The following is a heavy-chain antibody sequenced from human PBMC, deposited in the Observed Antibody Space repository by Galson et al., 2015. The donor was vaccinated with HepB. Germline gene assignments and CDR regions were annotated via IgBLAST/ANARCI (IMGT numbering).Heavy chain of an antibody. CDR1: GYTFTSYG. CDR3: ARDYDSSGWHGNWFDP. V-gene: IGHV1-18*01. Sequence: SVKVSCKASGYTFTSYGISWVRQAPGQGLERMGWISAYNGNTNYAQKLQGRVTMTTDTSTSTAYMELRSLRSDDTAVYYCARDYDSSGWHGNWFDPWGQGTLVTVSS. J-gene: IGHJ5*02. D-gene: IGHD6-19*01. CDR2: ISAYNGNT.